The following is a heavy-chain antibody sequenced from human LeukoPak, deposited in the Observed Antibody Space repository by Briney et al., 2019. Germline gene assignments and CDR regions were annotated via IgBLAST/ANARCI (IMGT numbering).Heavy chain of an antibody. CDR1: GFTFNNYA. J-gene: IGHJ6*03. Sequence: GGSLRLSCAASGFTFNNYAMHWVRQAPGKGLEWVSGISWNSGSIGYADSVKGRFTISRDNAKNSLYLQMNSLRAEDTALYYCAKDQYYGSGTPCMDVWGKGTTVTISS. V-gene: IGHV3-9*01. D-gene: IGHD3-10*01. CDR2: ISWNSGSI. CDR3: AKDQYYGSGTPCMDV.